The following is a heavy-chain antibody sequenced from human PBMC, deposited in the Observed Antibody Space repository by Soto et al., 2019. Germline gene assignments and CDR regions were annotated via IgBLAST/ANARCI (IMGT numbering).Heavy chain of an antibody. CDR1: GFTFSSYG. J-gene: IGHJ5*02. CDR2: ISYDGSNK. Sequence: GGSLRLSCAASGFTFSSYGMHWVRQAPGKGLEWVAVISYDGSNKYYADSVKGRFTISRDNSKNTLYLQMNSLRAEDTAVYYCAKAYGRLGELSLFHAGGDNWFDPWGQGTLVTVSS. D-gene: IGHD3-16*02. CDR3: AKAYGRLGELSLFHAGGDNWFDP. V-gene: IGHV3-30*18.